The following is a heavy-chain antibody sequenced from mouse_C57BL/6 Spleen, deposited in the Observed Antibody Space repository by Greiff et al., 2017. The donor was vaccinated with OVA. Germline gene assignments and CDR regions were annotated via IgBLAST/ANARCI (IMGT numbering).Heavy chain of an antibody. CDR2: ISSGGSYT. Sequence: EVKLQESGGDLVKPGGSLKLSCAASGFTFSSYGMSWVRQTPDKRLEWVATISSGGSYTYYPDSVKGRFTISRDNAKNTLYLQMSSLKSEDTAMYYCASHYYGSPYWYFDVWGTGTTVTVSS. J-gene: IGHJ1*03. CDR1: GFTFSSYG. V-gene: IGHV5-6*01. CDR3: ASHYYGSPYWYFDV. D-gene: IGHD1-1*01.